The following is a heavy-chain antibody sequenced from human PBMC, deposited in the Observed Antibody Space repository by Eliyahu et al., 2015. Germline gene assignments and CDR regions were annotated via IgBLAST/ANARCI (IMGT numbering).Heavy chain of an antibody. Sequence: QVQLQQWGAGLLKPSXXLSLTCAVYGGSFSGYYWSWIRQPPGKGLEWIGEINHSGSTNYNPSLKSRVTISVDTPKNQFSLKLSSVTAADTAVYYCARGYLLMVRGVLFDYWGQGTLVTVSS. V-gene: IGHV4-34*01. CDR2: INHSGST. CDR3: ARGYLLMVRGVLFDY. J-gene: IGHJ4*02. D-gene: IGHD3-10*01. CDR1: GGSFSGYY.